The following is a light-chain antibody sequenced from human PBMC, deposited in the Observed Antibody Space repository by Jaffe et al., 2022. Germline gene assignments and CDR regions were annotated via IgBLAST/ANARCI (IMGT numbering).Light chain of an antibody. CDR2: DVS. Sequence: QSALTQPASVSGSPGQSITISCTGTSSDVGGYNYVSWYQQHPGKAPKLLICDVSNRPSGVSNRFSGSKSGNTASLTISGLQAEDEADYYCTSYTISSTPVVFGGGTKLTVL. CDR1: SSDVGGYNY. CDR3: TSYTISSTPVV. V-gene: IGLV2-14*03. J-gene: IGLJ2*01.